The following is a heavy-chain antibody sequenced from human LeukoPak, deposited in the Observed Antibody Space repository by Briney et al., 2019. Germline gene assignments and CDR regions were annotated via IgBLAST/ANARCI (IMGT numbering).Heavy chain of an antibody. J-gene: IGHJ4*02. CDR1: GGTFSSYA. V-gene: IGHV1-69*05. D-gene: IGHD5-24*01. CDR3: AREWKEMATMTLYFDY. Sequence: SVKVSCTASGGTFSSYAIGWVRQAPGQGLEWMGGIIPIFGTANYAQKFQGRVTITTDESTSTAYMELSSLRSEDTAVYYCAREWKEMATMTLYFDYWGQGTLVTVSS. CDR2: IIPIFGTA.